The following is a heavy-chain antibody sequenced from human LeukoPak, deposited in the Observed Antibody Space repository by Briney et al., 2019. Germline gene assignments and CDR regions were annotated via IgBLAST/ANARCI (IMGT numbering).Heavy chain of an antibody. CDR3: ASSWGSAIDF. Sequence: ETLSLTCTVSGGSISSYYWSWIRQPPGKGLEWVANINQDGSEVYYVDSVKGRFTVSTDNAKNSLYLQMTSLRAEDTAVYYCASSWGSAIDFWGQXTLVTVSS. CDR1: GGSISSYY. D-gene: IGHD3-16*01. J-gene: IGHJ4*02. CDR2: INQDGSEV. V-gene: IGHV3-7*01.